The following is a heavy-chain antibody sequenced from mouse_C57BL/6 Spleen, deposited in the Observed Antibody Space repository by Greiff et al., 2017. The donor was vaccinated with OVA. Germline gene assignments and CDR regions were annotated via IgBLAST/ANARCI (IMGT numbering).Heavy chain of an antibody. D-gene: IGHD1-1*01. V-gene: IGHV5-17*01. CDR1: GFTFSDYG. CDR2: ISSGSSTI. Sequence: DVHLVESGGGLVKPGGSLKLSCAASGFTFSDYGMHWVRQAPEKGLEWVAYISSGSSTIYYADTVKGRFTISRDNAKNTLFLQMTSLRSEDTAMYYCARSSYGSSPYAMDYWGQGTSVTVSS. J-gene: IGHJ4*01. CDR3: ARSSYGSSPYAMDY.